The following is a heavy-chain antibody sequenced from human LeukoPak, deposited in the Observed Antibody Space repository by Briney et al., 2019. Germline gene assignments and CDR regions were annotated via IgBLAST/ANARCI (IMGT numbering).Heavy chain of an antibody. V-gene: IGHV3-23*01. CDR1: GFTFSSYA. CDR2: ISGSGGST. J-gene: IGHJ4*02. Sequence: GGSLRLSCAASGFTFSSYAMSWVRQAPGKGLEWVSAISGSGGSTYYADSVKGRFTISRDNSKNTLYLQMNSLRAEDAAVYYCAKGSYSSGWYYFDYWGQGTLVTVSS. D-gene: IGHD6-19*01. CDR3: AKGSYSSGWYYFDY.